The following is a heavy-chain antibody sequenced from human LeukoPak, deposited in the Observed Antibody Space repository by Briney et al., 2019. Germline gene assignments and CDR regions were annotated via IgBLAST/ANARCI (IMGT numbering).Heavy chain of an antibody. CDR2: ISAYNGNT. Sequence: ASVKVSCKASGYTFTSYGISWVRQAPGQGLEWMGWISAYNGNTNYAQKLQGRVTMTTDTSTSTAYMELRSLRSDDTAVYYCARDQQDGSSWYVPLGWFAPWGQGTLVTVSS. V-gene: IGHV1-18*01. D-gene: IGHD6-13*01. CDR1: GYTFTSYG. CDR3: ARDQQDGSSWYVPLGWFAP. J-gene: IGHJ5*02.